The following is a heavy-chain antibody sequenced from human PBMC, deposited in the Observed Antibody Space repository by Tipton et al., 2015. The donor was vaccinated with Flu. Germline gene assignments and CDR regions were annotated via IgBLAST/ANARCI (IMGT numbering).Heavy chain of an antibody. J-gene: IGHJ6*02. CDR2: MNPNGDKT. Sequence: QLVQSGAEVKKPGASVKVSCKASGFTFTSYDIDWVRQARGQGLEWMGWMNPNGDKTGYAQKFQGRVTMTWDTSKNTVYMELSSLTSEDTAVYYCARKEHSAYDWLDYYYGMDVWGQGTTVTVTS. V-gene: IGHV1-8*02. D-gene: IGHD5-12*01. CDR1: GFTFTSYD. CDR3: ARKEHSAYDWLDYYYGMDV.